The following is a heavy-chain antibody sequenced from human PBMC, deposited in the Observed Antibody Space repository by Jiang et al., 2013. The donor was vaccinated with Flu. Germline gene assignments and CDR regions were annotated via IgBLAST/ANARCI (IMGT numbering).Heavy chain of an antibody. J-gene: IGHJ6*03. V-gene: IGHV3-9*01. CDR2: ISWNGGSI. CDR1: GLTFDDYA. D-gene: IGHD2-21*02. Sequence: QLVESGGGFVQPGRSLRLSCAASGLTFDDYAMHWVRQAPGKGLEWVSGISWNGGSIGYADSVKGRFTISRDNAKNSLYLQMNSLRGEDTALYYCAKGSGDAPYYFYMDVWGKGTTVTVS. CDR3: AKGSGDAPYYFYMDV.